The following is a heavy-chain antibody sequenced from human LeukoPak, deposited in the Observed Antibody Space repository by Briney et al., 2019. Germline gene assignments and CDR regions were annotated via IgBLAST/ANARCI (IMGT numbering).Heavy chain of an antibody. CDR2: IYSGGST. CDR1: GFTVSSNY. Sequence: GGSLRLSCAASGFTVSSNYMSWVRQAPGKGLEWLSVIYSGGSTYYADSVKGRFTISGGNSKNTVYLQVNSLRAEDTAVYYCARGSRIAAVLDCWGQGTLVTVSS. J-gene: IGHJ4*02. D-gene: IGHD6-13*01. V-gene: IGHV3-53*01. CDR3: ARGSRIAAVLDC.